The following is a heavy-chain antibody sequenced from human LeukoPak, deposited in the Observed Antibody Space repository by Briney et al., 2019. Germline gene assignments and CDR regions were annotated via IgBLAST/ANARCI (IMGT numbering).Heavy chain of an antibody. J-gene: IGHJ4*02. CDR1: GYNFSSHW. V-gene: IGHV5-10-1*01. Sequence: GESLKISCKGSGYNFSSHWISWVRQMPGKGLEWMGRLDPSDSYTNYSPSFQGHVTISADKSISTAYLQWSSLKASDTAMYYCAGLRDGSLDYWGQGTLVTVSS. CDR3: AGLRDGSLDY. CDR2: LDPSDSYT.